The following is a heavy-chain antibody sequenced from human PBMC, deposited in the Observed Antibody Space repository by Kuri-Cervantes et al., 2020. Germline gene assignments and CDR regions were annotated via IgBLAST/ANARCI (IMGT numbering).Heavy chain of an antibody. J-gene: IGHJ4*02. D-gene: IGHD3-16*01. CDR1: GGSISSGGYY. CDR3: AASGGRVLDY. V-gene: IGHV4-31*03. CDR2: IYYSGST. Sequence: LRLSCTVSGGSISSGGYYWSWIRQHPGKDLEWIGYIYYSGSTYYNPSLKSRVTISVDTSKNQFSLKLSSVTAADTAVYYCAASGGRVLDYWGQGTLVTVSS.